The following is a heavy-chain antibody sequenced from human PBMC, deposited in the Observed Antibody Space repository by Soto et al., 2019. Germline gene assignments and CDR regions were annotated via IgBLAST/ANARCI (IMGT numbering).Heavy chain of an antibody. J-gene: IGHJ4*02. Sequence: GSLRLSCAASGFTFSSYAMSWVRQAPGKGLEWVSAISGSGGSTYYADSVKGRFTISRDNSKNTLYLQMNSLRAEDTAVYYCAKLNCSGGSCYFYYFDYWGQGTLVTVSS. CDR2: ISGSGGST. CDR1: GFTFSSYA. V-gene: IGHV3-23*01. D-gene: IGHD2-15*01. CDR3: AKLNCSGGSCYFYYFDY.